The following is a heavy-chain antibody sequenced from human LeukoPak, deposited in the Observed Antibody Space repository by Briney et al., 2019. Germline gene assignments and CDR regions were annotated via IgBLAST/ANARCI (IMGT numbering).Heavy chain of an antibody. Sequence: GSLRLSCTASGFTFTSYYMHWVRQAPGQGLEWMGMINPSGGSTGYAQKFQARVTMTRDTSTSTVYMELSSLRSEDTAVYYCARGLVAAAALDHWGQGTLVTVSS. CDR1: GFTFTSYY. CDR3: ARGLVAAAALDH. CDR2: INPSGGST. D-gene: IGHD6-25*01. V-gene: IGHV1-46*01. J-gene: IGHJ4*02.